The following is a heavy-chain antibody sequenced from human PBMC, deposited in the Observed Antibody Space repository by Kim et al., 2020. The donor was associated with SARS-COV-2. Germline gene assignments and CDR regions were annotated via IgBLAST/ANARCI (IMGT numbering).Heavy chain of an antibody. CDR1: GLTFETYA. V-gene: IGHV3-23*01. CDR3: AKAIYCGADCYSYGLDV. CDR2: IVGSGGST. D-gene: IGHD2-21*01. J-gene: IGHJ6*01. Sequence: GGSLRLSCGASGLTFETYAMTWVRQVAGKGLQWVSSIVGSGGSTFYADSVEGRFTISRDNFNKKMYLEMSSLRADDTATYYCAKAIYCGADCYSYGLDV.